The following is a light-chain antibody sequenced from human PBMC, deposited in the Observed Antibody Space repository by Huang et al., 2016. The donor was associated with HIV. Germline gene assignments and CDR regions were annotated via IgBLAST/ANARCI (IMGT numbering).Light chain of an antibody. J-gene: IGKJ1*01. CDR1: QDISNY. CDR2: DAS. Sequence: DIQMTQSPYSLSASVGDRVTLNCQASQDISNYLNSYQQKPGKAPKLLIYDASNLETGVSSRFSGSGSGTDFTFTIISLQPEDIATYYCQHYDNLRTFGQGTKVEIK. V-gene: IGKV1-33*01. CDR3: QHYDNLRT.